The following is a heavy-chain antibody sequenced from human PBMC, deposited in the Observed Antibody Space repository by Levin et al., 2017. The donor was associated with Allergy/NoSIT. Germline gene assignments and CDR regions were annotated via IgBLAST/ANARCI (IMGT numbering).Heavy chain of an antibody. Sequence: GESLKISCAASGFTFSSYWMHWVRQAPGKGLVWVSRINSDGSSTSYADSVKGRFTISRDNAKNTLYLQMNSLRAEDTAVYYCARGFDSSGSTGMDVWGQGTTVTVSS. CDR3: ARGFDSSGSTGMDV. D-gene: IGHD3-22*01. V-gene: IGHV3-74*01. CDR1: GFTFSSYW. J-gene: IGHJ6*02. CDR2: INSDGSST.